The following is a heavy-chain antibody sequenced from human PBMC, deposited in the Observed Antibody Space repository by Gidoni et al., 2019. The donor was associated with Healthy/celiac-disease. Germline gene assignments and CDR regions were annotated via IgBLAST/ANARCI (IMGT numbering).Heavy chain of an antibody. J-gene: IGHJ4*02. CDR1: GFTFSSYA. CDR2: ISGSGGST. Sequence: EVQLLESGGGLVQPGGSLRLSCAASGFTFSSYAMSWVRQAPGKGLEWVSAISGSGGSTYYADAVKGRFTISRDNSKNTLYLQMNSLRAEDTAVYYCAKDLSSGIAARSFDYWGQGTLVTVSS. D-gene: IGHD6-6*01. V-gene: IGHV3-23*01. CDR3: AKDLSSGIAARSFDY.